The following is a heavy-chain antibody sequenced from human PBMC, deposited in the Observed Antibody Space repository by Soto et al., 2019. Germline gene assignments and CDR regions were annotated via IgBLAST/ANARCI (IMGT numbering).Heavy chain of an antibody. CDR1: GYTFTSYG. V-gene: IGHV1-18*04. D-gene: IGHD2-15*01. Sequence: QVQLVQSGAEVKKPGASVKVSCKASGYTFTSYGISWVRQAPGQGLEWMGWISAYNGNTNYAQKLQGRVTMTTDTSTSTAYMELRSLRSDDPAVYYCARGHLVAATLNPLHYYYGMDVWGQGTTVTVSS. J-gene: IGHJ6*02. CDR3: ARGHLVAATLNPLHYYYGMDV. CDR2: ISAYNGNT.